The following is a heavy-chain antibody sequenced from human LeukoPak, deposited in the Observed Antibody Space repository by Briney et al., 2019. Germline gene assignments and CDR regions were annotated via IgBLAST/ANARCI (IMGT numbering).Heavy chain of an antibody. Sequence: WASVKVSCKASGYTFTGYYMHWVRQAPGQGLEWMGIINPSGGSTSYAQKFQGRVTMTRDMSTSTVYMELSSLRSEDTAVHYCARDGLERRFYAFDIWGQGTMVTVSS. CDR1: GYTFTGYY. CDR2: INPSGGST. V-gene: IGHV1-46*01. J-gene: IGHJ3*02. CDR3: ARDGLERRFYAFDI. D-gene: IGHD1-1*01.